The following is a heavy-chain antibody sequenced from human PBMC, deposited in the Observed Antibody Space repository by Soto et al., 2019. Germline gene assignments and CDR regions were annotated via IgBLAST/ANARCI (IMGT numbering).Heavy chain of an antibody. CDR3: ARDRGAIVGATGY. Sequence: SETLSLTCTVSGGSVSSGSYYWSWIRQPPGKGLEWIGYIYYSGSTNYNPSLKSRVTLSVDTSKNQFSLKLSSVTAADTAVYYCARDRGAIVGATGYWGQGTLVTVSS. V-gene: IGHV4-61*01. CDR1: GGSVSSGSYY. CDR2: IYYSGST. J-gene: IGHJ4*02. D-gene: IGHD1-26*01.